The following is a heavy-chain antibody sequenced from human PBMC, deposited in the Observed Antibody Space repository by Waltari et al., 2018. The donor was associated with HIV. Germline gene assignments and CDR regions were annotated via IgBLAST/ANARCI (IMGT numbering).Heavy chain of an antibody. Sequence: QVQLQESGPGLVKPSQTLSLTCTVSGGSISSGGYYWTWIRQHPGKGLEWIGYIYYTGSTYYSPSLKSRVTISVDTSKNQFSLKLSSVTAADTAVYYCARDGSGYTFDYWGHGTLVTVSS. V-gene: IGHV4-31*03. J-gene: IGHJ4*01. CDR2: IYYTGST. D-gene: IGHD5-12*01. CDR3: ARDGSGYTFDY. CDR1: GGSISSGGYY.